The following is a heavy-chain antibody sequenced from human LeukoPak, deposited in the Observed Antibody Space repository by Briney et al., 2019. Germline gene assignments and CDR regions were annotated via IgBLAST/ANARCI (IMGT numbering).Heavy chain of an antibody. J-gene: IGHJ2*01. CDR3: ARGPTGNYWYFDL. CDR2: INHSGST. Sequence: PSETLSLTCAVYGGSFSGNYWSWIRQPPGKGLEWIGEINHSGSTNYNPSLKSRVTISVDTSKNQFSLKLSSVTAADTAVYYCARGPTGNYWYFDLWGRGTLVTVSS. V-gene: IGHV4-34*01. CDR1: GGSFSGNY. D-gene: IGHD1-1*01.